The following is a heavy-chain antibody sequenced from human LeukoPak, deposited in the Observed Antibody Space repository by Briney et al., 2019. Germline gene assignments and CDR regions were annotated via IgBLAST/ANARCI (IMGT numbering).Heavy chain of an antibody. CDR2: IYYSGST. V-gene: IGHV4-31*03. Sequence: SETLSLTCTVSGGSISSGGYYWSWIRQHPGKGLEWIGYIYYSGSTYYNPSLKSRVTISVDTPKNQFSLKLSSVTAADTAVYYCARVGYYYDSSGLFDYWGQGTLVTVSS. J-gene: IGHJ4*02. CDR1: GGSISSGGYY. CDR3: ARVGYYYDSSGLFDY. D-gene: IGHD3-22*01.